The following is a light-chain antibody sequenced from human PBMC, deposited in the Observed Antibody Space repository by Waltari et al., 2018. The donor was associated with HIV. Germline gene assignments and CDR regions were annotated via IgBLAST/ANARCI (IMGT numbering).Light chain of an antibody. J-gene: IGLJ2*01. CDR3: GTWDSSLNTPV. CDR2: DNN. CDR1: TSNIETNY. V-gene: IGLV1-51*01. Sequence: QPVLTQPPSVSAAPGRSVTITCSGSTSNIETNYVLWYQQIPGTAPKLLIYDNNNRPSGIPERVSGSKSATSATLGITGLQTGDEAEYFCGTWDSSLNTPVFGGGSRLTVL.